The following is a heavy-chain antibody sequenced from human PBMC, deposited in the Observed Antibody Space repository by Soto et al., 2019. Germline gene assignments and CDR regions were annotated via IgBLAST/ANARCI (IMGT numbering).Heavy chain of an antibody. CDR1: GYTFTSYG. Sequence: GASVKVSCKASGYTFTSYGISWVRQAPGQGLEWMGWISAYNGNTNYAQKLQGRVTMTTDTSTSTAYMELRSLRSDDTAVYYCARDLVRYSSSSLNYFDYWGQGTLVTVSS. CDR3: ARDLVRYSSSSLNYFDY. CDR2: ISAYNGNT. J-gene: IGHJ4*02. V-gene: IGHV1-18*01. D-gene: IGHD6-6*01.